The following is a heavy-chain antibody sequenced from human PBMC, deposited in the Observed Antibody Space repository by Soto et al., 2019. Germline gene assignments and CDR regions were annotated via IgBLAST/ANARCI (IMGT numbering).Heavy chain of an antibody. CDR2: ISSGGGVS. J-gene: IGHJ5*02. D-gene: IGHD1-1*01. Sequence: VQLVESGGGLVKPGATLRLSCEASGFVFSDYYMPWIRQAPGKGLEWISDISSGGGVSNFADSVRGRFTISRDNTNNSLYLQMNNLRAEDTAIYYCARRLTGRTTGDWFVPWGQGTLVTVSS. CDR1: GFVFSDYY. V-gene: IGHV3-11*01. CDR3: ARRLTGRTTGDWFVP.